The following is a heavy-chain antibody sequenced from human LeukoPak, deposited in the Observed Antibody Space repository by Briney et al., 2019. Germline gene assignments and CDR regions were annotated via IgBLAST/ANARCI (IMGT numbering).Heavy chain of an antibody. CDR3: ATVPDYGDYNFDY. J-gene: IGHJ4*02. V-gene: IGHV1-24*01. CDR1: GYTLTELS. Sequence: GASVKISCKISGYTLTELSMHWVRQAPGKGLEWMGGFDPEDGETIYAQKFQGRVTMTEDTSTDTAYMELSSLRSEDTAVYYCATVPDYGDYNFDYWGQGTLVTVSS. D-gene: IGHD4-17*01. CDR2: FDPEDGET.